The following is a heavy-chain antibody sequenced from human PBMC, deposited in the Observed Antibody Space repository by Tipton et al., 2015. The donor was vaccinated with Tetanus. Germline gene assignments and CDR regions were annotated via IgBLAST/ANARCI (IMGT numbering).Heavy chain of an antibody. CDR2: TRNKANSYTT. V-gene: IGHV3-72*01. CDR1: GFTFSDHY. D-gene: IGHD6-19*01. J-gene: IGHJ4*02. CDR3: AREWGSGWGEVYFDY. Sequence: CAASGFTFSDHYMDWVRQAPGKGLEWVGRTRNKANSYTTEYAASVKGRFTISRDDSKNSLYLQMNSLKTEDTAVYYCAREWGSGWGEVYFDYWGQGTLVTVSS.